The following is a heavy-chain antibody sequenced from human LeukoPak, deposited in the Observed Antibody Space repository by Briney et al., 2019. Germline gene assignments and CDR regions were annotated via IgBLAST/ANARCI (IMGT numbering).Heavy chain of an antibody. CDR1: GFTFSSYG. CDR3: ARFKVGSNATQKNAFDV. D-gene: IGHD1-26*01. V-gene: IGHV3-33*01. Sequence: PGGSLRLSCAASGFTFSSYGMHWVRQAPGKGLEWVAVIWYDGSNKYYADSVKGRFTISRDNSKNTLYLQMNSLRAEDTAVYFCARFKVGSNATQKNAFDVWGRGTVVTVSS. J-gene: IGHJ3*01. CDR2: IWYDGSNK.